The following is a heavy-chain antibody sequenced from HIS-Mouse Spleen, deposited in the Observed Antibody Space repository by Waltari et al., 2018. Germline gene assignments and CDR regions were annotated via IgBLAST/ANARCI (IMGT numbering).Heavy chain of an antibody. J-gene: IGHJ5*02. CDR2: IYPSGST. D-gene: IGHD1-7*01. V-gene: IGHV4-4*07. CDR3: ARDRFSITGTPGGDWFDP. Sequence: QVQLQESGPGLVKPSETLSLTCTVSGGSISSYYWSWIRQPAGKGLEWIGRIYPSGSTNYTPSLKSRVTMSVDTSKNQFSLKLSSVTAADTAVYYCARDRFSITGTPGGDWFDPWGQGTLVTVSS. CDR1: GGSISSYY.